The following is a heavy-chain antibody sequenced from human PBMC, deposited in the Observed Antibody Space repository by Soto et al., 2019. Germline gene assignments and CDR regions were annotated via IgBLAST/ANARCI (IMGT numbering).Heavy chain of an antibody. Sequence: EVQLLESGGGLVQPGGSLRLSCAASGFTFSSYAMSWVRQAPGKGLEWVSAISGSGGSTYYADSVKGRFTISRDNSKNTLYLQMTSLRAEDTAVYYCAKVQQPYDAFDIWGQGTMVAVSS. CDR1: GFTFSSYA. CDR2: ISGSGGST. CDR3: AKVQQPYDAFDI. V-gene: IGHV3-23*01. J-gene: IGHJ3*02. D-gene: IGHD6-13*01.